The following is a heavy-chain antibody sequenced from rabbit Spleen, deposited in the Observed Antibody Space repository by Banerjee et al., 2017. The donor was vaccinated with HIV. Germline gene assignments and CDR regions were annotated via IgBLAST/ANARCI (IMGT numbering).Heavy chain of an antibody. D-gene: IGHD1-1*01. V-gene: IGHV1S40*01. J-gene: IGHJ6*01. CDR3: ARDTSSSFSSYGMDL. CDR1: GFTLSSYY. Sequence: KESGGDLVKPGASLTLTCTASGFTLSSYYMCWVRQAPGKGLEWIACIYIAGSGSAYYASWAKGRFTISRASSTTVTLQMTSLTAADTATYFCARDTSSSFSSYGMDLWGQGTLVTVS. CDR2: IYIAGSGSA.